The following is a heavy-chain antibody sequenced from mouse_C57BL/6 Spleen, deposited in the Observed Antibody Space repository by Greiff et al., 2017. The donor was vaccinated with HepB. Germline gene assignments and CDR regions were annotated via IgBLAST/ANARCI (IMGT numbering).Heavy chain of an antibody. Sequence: QVQLQQPGAELVMPGASVKLSCKASGYTFTSYWMHWVKQRPGQGLEWIGEIDPSDSYTNYNQKFKGKSTLTVDKSSSTAYMQLSSLTSEDSAVYYCARWVLYDYDAVVWGTGTTVTVSS. CDR1: GYTFTSYW. J-gene: IGHJ1*03. V-gene: IGHV1-69*01. D-gene: IGHD2-4*01. CDR2: IDPSDSYT. CDR3: ARWVLYDYDAVV.